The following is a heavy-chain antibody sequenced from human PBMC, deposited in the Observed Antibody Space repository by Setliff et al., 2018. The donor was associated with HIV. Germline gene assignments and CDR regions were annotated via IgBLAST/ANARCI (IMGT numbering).Heavy chain of an antibody. CDR3: ASSSGYSSSWYGRAEYFQH. CDR2: INPNSGGT. Sequence: ASVKVSCKASGYTFTDYYMHWVRQAPGQGLEWMGWINPNSGGTHYAQKFQGRVTMARDTSITTAYMELSRLRSDDTAVLYCASSSGYSSSWYGRAEYFQHWGQDTLVTVSS. CDR1: GYTFTDYY. V-gene: IGHV1-2*02. J-gene: IGHJ1*01. D-gene: IGHD6-13*01.